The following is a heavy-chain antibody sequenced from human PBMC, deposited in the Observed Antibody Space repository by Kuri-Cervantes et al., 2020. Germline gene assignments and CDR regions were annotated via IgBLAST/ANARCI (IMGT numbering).Heavy chain of an antibody. J-gene: IGHJ6*02. D-gene: IGHD3-3*01. CDR2: INPNSGGT. CDR1: GYTFTGYY. Sequence: ASVKVSCKASGYTFTGYYMHWVRQAPGQGLEWMGWINPNSGGTNYAQKFQGRVTMTRDTSISTAYMELSRLRSDDTAVYYCAREELRFLEWFANPFYYYYGMDVWGQGTTVTVSS. V-gene: IGHV1-2*02. CDR3: AREELRFLEWFANPFYYYYGMDV.